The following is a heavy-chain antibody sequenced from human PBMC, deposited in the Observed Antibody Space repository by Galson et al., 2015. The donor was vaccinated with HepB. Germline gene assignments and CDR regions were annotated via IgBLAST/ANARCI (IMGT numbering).Heavy chain of an antibody. D-gene: IGHD5-24*01. CDR3: AREMTTNDGFDI. V-gene: IGHV1-18*01. CDR2: ISAYNGNT. Sequence: SVKVSCKASGYTFTNYNINWVRQAPGQGLQWMGWISAYNGNTNYAQKFQGRVTMTTDTSTSTAYMELRNLRSDDTAVYYCAREMTTNDGFDIWGQGTMVTVSS. CDR1: GYTFTNYN. J-gene: IGHJ3*02.